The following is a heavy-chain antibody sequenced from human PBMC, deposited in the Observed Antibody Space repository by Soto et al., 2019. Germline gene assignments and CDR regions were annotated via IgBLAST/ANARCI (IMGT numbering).Heavy chain of an antibody. V-gene: IGHV1-69*01. D-gene: IGHD3-22*01. CDR1: GGIFGSHG. J-gene: IGHJ3*01. CDR2: FIPIFRTL. CDR3: VRGRLIYYSNPHDEFVASDYEV. Sequence: QVQLIQSEAEVKKPGSSVRVSCTASGGIFGSHGFSWVRQAPGQRLEWVGGFIPIFRTLTYTEKFQARVRFAADESTYTFYLDLSSLTSEDTAVYYCVRGRLIYYSNPHDEFVASDYEVWGQGTKVSVSS.